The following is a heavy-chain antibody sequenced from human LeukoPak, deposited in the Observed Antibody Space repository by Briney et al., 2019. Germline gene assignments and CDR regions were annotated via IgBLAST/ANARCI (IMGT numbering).Heavy chain of an antibody. CDR3: ARGPGGEYFQH. D-gene: IGHD1-26*01. Sequence: GASVKVSCKASGYTFTSYGISWVRRAPGQGLEWMGWISAYNGNTNYVQKLQGRVTVTTDTSTSTAYMELRSLRSDDAAVYYCARGPGGEYFQHWGQGTLVTVSS. V-gene: IGHV1-18*01. J-gene: IGHJ1*01. CDR2: ISAYNGNT. CDR1: GYTFTSYG.